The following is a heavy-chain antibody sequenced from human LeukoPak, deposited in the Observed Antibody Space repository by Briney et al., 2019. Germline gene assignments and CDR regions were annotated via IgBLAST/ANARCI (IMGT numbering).Heavy chain of an antibody. CDR2: ISASSSYI. V-gene: IGHV3-21*01. CDR1: GFTFSSYT. Sequence: GGSLRLSCAASGFTFSSYTMNWVRQAPGKGLEWVSSISASSSYIYYADSVKGRFTISRDNAKNSLYLQMNSLRAEDTAVYYCARVAMYYDILTGYYKPNWFDPWGQGTLVTVSS. D-gene: IGHD3-9*01. CDR3: ARVAMYYDILTGYYKPNWFDP. J-gene: IGHJ5*02.